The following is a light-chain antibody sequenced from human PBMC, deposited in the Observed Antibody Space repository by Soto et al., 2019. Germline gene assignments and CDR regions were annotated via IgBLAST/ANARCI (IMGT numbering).Light chain of an antibody. CDR2: AAS. J-gene: IGKJ5*01. Sequence: AIRKTKTPSPFAPSTGEKVTITCRASQGISNYLAWYQHQPGKAPKLLIYAASSLQSGVPSRFSGSGSGTDFTLTISSLQPEDFATYYCHQSYSTPRITFGQGTRLEI. CDR1: QGISNY. CDR3: HQSYSTPRIT. V-gene: IGKV1-8*01.